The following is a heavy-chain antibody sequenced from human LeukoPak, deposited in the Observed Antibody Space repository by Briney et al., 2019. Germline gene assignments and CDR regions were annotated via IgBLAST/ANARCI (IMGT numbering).Heavy chain of an antibody. D-gene: IGHD6-19*01. J-gene: IGHJ4*02. CDR2: IYHSGRGGT. Sequence: PSGTLSLTCAVSGGSISSSNWWIWLREPPGKGLEWIGEIYHSGRGGTNYNPSLKSRVTISIDNAKNQFSLKVRSVTAADTAVYFCARDNPRTTGYSSGSSFDFWGQGTLVTVSS. V-gene: IGHV4-4*02. CDR3: ARDNPRTTGYSSGSSFDF. CDR1: GGSISSSNW.